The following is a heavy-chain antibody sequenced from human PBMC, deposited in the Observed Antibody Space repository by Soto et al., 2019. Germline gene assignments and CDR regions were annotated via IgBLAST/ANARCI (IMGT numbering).Heavy chain of an antibody. J-gene: IGHJ5*02. CDR3: ARGSLQFDP. CDR2: IYATGNT. V-gene: IGHV4-4*07. Sequence: SETLSLTCTVSGGSLNNYYWSWIRQPAGKGLEWIGRIYATGNTNYKSSLRSRVTMSVDTSKNQFSLKLRFLTAADTAMYYCARGSLQFDPWGQGTLVTVSS. CDR1: GGSLNNYY.